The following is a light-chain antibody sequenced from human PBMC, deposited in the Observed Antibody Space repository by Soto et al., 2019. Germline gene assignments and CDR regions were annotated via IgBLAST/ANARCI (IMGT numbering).Light chain of an antibody. J-gene: IGKJ5*01. Sequence: DIQLTQSPSFLSASVGDRVTITCRASQGTSSYLAWFQQKPGRAPKLLIYGASTLQSGVPARFSGSGSGTDFTLTISYLQPEDFATYNCQQFKSYPITFGQGTRLEIK. V-gene: IGKV1-9*01. CDR3: QQFKSYPIT. CDR2: GAS. CDR1: QGTSSY.